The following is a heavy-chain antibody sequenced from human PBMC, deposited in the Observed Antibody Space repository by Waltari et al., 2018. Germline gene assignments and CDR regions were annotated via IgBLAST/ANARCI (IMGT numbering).Heavy chain of an antibody. CDR2: SGSGGST. CDR3: ARGYSYGFDP. D-gene: IGHD5-18*01. Sequence: EVQLLESGGGLVQPGGSLRLSCAASGFTFSSYVSGSGGSTYYADSVKGRFTISRDNSKNTLYLQMNSLRAEDTAVYYCARGYSYGFDPWGQEPWSPSPQ. J-gene: IGHJ5*02. V-gene: IGHV3-23*01. CDR1: GFTFSSY.